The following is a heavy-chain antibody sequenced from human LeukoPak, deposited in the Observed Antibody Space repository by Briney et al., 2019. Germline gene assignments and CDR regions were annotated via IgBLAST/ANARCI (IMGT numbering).Heavy chain of an antibody. CDR2: ISSSSSYI. Sequence: GGSLRLSCAASGFTFSSYSMNWVRQAPGKGLEWVSSISSSSSYIYYADSVKGRFTISRDNAKNSLYLQMNSLRAEDTAVYYCAVAYSSSAWAFDYWGQGTLVTVSS. D-gene: IGHD6-6*01. V-gene: IGHV3-21*01. J-gene: IGHJ4*02. CDR3: AVAYSSSAWAFDY. CDR1: GFTFSSYS.